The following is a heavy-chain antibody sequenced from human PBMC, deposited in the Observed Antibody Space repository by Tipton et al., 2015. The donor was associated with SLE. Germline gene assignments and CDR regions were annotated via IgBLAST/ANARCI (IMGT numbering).Heavy chain of an antibody. D-gene: IGHD6-19*01. CDR2: ISYDGSNK. Sequence: SLRLSCAASGFTFSSYAMHWVRQAPGKGLEWVAVISYDGSNKYYADSVKGRFTISRDNSKNTLYLQMNSLRAEDTAVYYCAKDWAVAGLPLAYWCQGTLVTVSS. V-gene: IGHV3-30-3*01. CDR3: AKDWAVAGLPLAY. J-gene: IGHJ4*02. CDR1: GFTFSSYA.